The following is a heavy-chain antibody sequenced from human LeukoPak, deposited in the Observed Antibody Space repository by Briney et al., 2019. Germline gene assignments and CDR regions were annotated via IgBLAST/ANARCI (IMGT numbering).Heavy chain of an antibody. CDR2: IYSGGST. V-gene: IGHV3-53*01. J-gene: IGHJ3*02. CDR3: ARDMSPWESRNPDAFDI. Sequence: GGSLRLSCAASGFSVSSNYMSWARQAPGKGLEWVSVIYSGGSTYYADSVKGRFTISRDNSKNTLFLQMDSLRAEDTAVYYCARDMSPWESRNPDAFDIWGQGTMVTVSS. CDR1: GFSVSSNY. D-gene: IGHD1-14*01.